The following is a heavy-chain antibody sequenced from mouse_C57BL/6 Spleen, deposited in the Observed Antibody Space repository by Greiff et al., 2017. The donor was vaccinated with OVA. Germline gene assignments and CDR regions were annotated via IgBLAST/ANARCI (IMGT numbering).Heavy chain of an antibody. Sequence: VQLKQSGTVLARPGASVKMSCKTSGYTFTSYWMHWVKQRPGQGLEWIGAIYPGNSDTSYNQKFKGKAKLTAVTSASTAYMELSSLTDEDSAVYYCTRFFYGSKRYFDVWGTGTTVTVSS. V-gene: IGHV1-5*01. CDR1: GYTFTSYW. CDR3: TRFFYGSKRYFDV. D-gene: IGHD1-1*01. J-gene: IGHJ1*03. CDR2: IYPGNSDT.